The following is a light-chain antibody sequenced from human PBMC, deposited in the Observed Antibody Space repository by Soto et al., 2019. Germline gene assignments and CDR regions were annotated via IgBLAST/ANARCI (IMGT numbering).Light chain of an antibody. J-gene: IGLJ1*01. Sequence: QSVLTQPRSVSGSPGQSVTISCTRTSSDVGGYNYVSWYRQHPGKAPKLMIYDVSKRPSGVPDRFSGSKSGNTASLTISGLQAEDEADYSCCSYAGSYTLYVFGTGTKVNVL. CDR3: CSYAGSYTLYV. CDR1: SSDVGGYNY. V-gene: IGLV2-11*01. CDR2: DVS.